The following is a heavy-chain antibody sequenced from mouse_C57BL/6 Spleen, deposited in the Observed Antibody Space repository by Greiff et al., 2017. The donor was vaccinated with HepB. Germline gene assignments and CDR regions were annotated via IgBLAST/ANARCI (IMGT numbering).Heavy chain of an antibody. V-gene: IGHV5-9*01. Sequence: EVMLVESGGGLVKPGGSLKLSCAASGFTFSSYTMSWVRQTPEKSLEWVATISGGGGNTYYPDSVKGRFTISRDNAKNTLYLQMSSLRSEDTALYYCARRGYDYLDYWGQGTTLTVSS. CDR3: ARRGYDYLDY. D-gene: IGHD2-3*01. CDR1: GFTFSSYT. CDR2: ISGGGGNT. J-gene: IGHJ2*01.